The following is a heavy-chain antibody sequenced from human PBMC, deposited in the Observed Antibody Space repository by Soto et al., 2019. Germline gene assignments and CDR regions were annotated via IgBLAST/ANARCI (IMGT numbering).Heavy chain of an antibody. CDR3: AKDLGTVTLYGMDV. D-gene: IGHD4-17*01. V-gene: IGHV3-9*01. CDR2: ISWNSGSI. CDR1: GFTFDDYA. J-gene: IGHJ6*02. Sequence: PGGSLRLSCAASGFTFDDYAMHWVRQAPGKGLEWVSGISWNSGSIGYADSVKGRFTISRDNAKNSLYLQMNSLRAEDTALYYCAKDLGTVTLYGMDVWGQGTTVTVS.